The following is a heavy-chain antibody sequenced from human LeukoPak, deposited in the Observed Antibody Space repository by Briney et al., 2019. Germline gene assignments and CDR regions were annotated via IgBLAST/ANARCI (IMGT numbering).Heavy chain of an antibody. J-gene: IGHJ4*02. D-gene: IGHD6-13*01. Sequence: GGSPRLSCAVSGFTFSDYYMSWIRQAPGKGLEWVSYISSGGSTISHADSVKGRFTISRDNAENSLYLQMNSLRAEDTAVYYCARRAAAGGCFDYWGQGTLVTVSS. CDR2: ISSGGSTI. CDR1: GFTFSDYY. CDR3: ARRAAAGGCFDY. V-gene: IGHV3-11*01.